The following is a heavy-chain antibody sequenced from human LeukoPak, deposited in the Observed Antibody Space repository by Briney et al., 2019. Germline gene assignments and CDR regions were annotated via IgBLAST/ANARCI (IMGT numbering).Heavy chain of an antibody. D-gene: IGHD3-22*01. J-gene: IGHJ4*02. Sequence: ASVKVPCKASGYTFTSYAMNWVRQAPGQGLEWMGWINTNTGNPTYAQGFTGRFVFSLDTSVSTAYLQISSLKAEDTAVYYCARDYFPTYYYDSSGYKVDYWGQGTLVTVSS. V-gene: IGHV7-4-1*02. CDR3: ARDYFPTYYYDSSGYKVDY. CDR2: INTNTGNP. CDR1: GYTFTSYA.